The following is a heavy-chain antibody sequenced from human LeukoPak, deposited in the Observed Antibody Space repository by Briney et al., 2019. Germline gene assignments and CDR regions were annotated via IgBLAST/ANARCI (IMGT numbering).Heavy chain of an antibody. CDR2: MNPNSGNT. Sequence: ASVKVSCKASGYTFTSYDINWVRQATGQGLEWMGWMNPNSGNTGYAQKFQGRVTMTRNTSISTAYVELSSLRSEDTAVYYCARGRLAVAGTYYYYGMDVWGQGTTVTVSS. V-gene: IGHV1-8*01. CDR1: GYTFTSYD. D-gene: IGHD6-19*01. J-gene: IGHJ6*02. CDR3: ARGRLAVAGTYYYYGMDV.